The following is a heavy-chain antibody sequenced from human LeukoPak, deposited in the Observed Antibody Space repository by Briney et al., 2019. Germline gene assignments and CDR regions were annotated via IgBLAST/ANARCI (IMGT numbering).Heavy chain of an antibody. D-gene: IGHD6-19*01. CDR2: IYYSGST. V-gene: IGHV4-39*01. Sequence: SETLSLTRTVSGGSISSSSYYWGWIRQPPGKGLEWIGSIYYSGSTYYNPSLKSRVTISVDTTKNQFSLKLSSVTAADTAVYYCARLVSVIAVAGLWGQGTLVTVSS. CDR3: ARLVSVIAVAGL. J-gene: IGHJ4*02. CDR1: GGSISSSSYY.